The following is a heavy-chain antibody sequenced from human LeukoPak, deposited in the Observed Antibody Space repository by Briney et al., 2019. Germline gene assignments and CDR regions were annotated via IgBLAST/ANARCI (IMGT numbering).Heavy chain of an antibody. CDR3: ARGGIAVADTFDY. CDR1: GGSFSGYY. CDR2: INHSGST. Sequence: SETLSLTCAVYGGSFSGYYWSWIRQPPGKGLEWIGEINHSGSTNYNPSLRSRVTISVDTSKNQFSLKLSSVTAADTAVYYCARGGIAVADTFDYWGQGTLVTVSS. D-gene: IGHD6-19*01. V-gene: IGHV4-34*01. J-gene: IGHJ4*02.